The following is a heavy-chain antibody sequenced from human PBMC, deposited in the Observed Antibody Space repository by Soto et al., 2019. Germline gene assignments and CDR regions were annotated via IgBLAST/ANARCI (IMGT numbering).Heavy chain of an antibody. V-gene: IGHV4-30-4*01. J-gene: IGHJ5*02. D-gene: IGHD5-12*01. Sequence: QVQLRESGPGLVKPSQTLSLTCSVSGASVAGGSYYWSWVRQPPGKGLEWIGYIPSRGRPFYNPSLTSRGTISADTSKNQLSLQLMSVTAADTAVYFCARDTYSGYDFGLWGPGTLVTVSS. CDR2: IPSRGRP. CDR1: GASVAGGSYY. CDR3: ARDTYSGYDFGL.